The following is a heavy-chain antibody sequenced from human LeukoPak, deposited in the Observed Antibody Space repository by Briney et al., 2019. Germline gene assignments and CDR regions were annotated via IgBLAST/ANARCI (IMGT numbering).Heavy chain of an antibody. J-gene: IGHJ1*01. CDR1: GFAFSSYW. D-gene: IGHD6-13*01. CDR3: ARDPQVWYSSSWAWFQH. V-gene: IGHV3-74*01. Sequence: SGGSLRLSCAASGFAFSSYWMHWVRQAPGKGLVWVSRINSDGSSTSYADSVKGRFTISRDNAKNTLYLQMNSLRAEDTAVYYCARDPQVWYSSSWAWFQHWGQGTLVTVSS. CDR2: INSDGSST.